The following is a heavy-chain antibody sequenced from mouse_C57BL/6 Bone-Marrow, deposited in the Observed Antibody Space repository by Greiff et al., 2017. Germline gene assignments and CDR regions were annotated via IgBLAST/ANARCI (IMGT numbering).Heavy chain of an antibody. J-gene: IGHJ2*01. D-gene: IGHD2-13*01. CDR3: ARKDTVTNFDY. CDR1: GYTFTSYW. Sequence: QVQLQQPGAELVMPGASVKLSCKASGYTFTSYWMHWVKQRPGQGLEWIGEIDPSDSYTNYNQKFKGKSTLTVDKSSSTDYMQLSILSSEDSAVYYFARKDTVTNFDYWGQGTTLTVSS. V-gene: IGHV1-69*01. CDR2: IDPSDSYT.